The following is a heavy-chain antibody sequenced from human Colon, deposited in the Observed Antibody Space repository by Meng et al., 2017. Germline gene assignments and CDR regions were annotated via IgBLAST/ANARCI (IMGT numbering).Heavy chain of an antibody. CDR1: GGSFSGYY. V-gene: IGHV4-34*01. CDR2: INHRGTT. CDR3: ARGEVTTSDL. D-gene: IGHD4-17*01. J-gene: IGHJ5*02. Sequence: QVQLQQWGAGLLKPSETLSLTCAVYGGSFSGYYWSWFRQPPGKGLEWIGEINHRGTTNYNPTLNIRVSVSVDTSKNQFSLNVTSVTATDTAIYYCARGEVTTSDLWSQGTLVHRLL.